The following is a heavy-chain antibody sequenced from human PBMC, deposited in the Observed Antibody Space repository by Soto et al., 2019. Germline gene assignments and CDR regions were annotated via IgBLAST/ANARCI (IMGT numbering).Heavy chain of an antibody. V-gene: IGHV4-34*01. D-gene: IGHD3-16*02. Sequence: KSSETLSLTCAVYGGSFSGYYLSWIRQPPGKGLECIGEINHSGSTNYNPSLKSRVTISVDTSKNQFSLKLSSVTAADTAVYYCARGEVYVWGSYRKYWFDPWGQGTLVTVYS. J-gene: IGHJ5*01. CDR1: GGSFSGYY. CDR3: ARGEVYVWGSYRKYWFDP. CDR2: INHSGST.